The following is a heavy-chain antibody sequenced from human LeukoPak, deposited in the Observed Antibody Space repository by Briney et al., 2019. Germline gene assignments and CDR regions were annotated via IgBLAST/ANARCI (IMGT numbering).Heavy chain of an antibody. CDR3: AKGGVPEYCSGGSCYSFDY. J-gene: IGHJ4*02. Sequence: GGSLRLSCAVSGFTFSSYAMSGVRQAPGKGLEWVSAISGGGGSTYYADSVKGRFTISRDNSKNTLYLQMNGLRAEDTAVYYCAKGGVPEYCSGGSCYSFDYWGQGTLVTVSS. V-gene: IGHV3-23*01. CDR1: GFTFSSYA. D-gene: IGHD2-15*01. CDR2: ISGGGGST.